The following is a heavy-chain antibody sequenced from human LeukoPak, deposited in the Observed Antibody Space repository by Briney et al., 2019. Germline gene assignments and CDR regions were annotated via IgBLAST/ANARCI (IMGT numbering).Heavy chain of an antibody. J-gene: IGHJ4*02. CDR1: GFTFSDYD. CDR3: GRAFPPLRTSSAGDL. Sequence: GGSLRLSCSASGFTFSDYDMNWVRQAPGKGLEWVSSISGLSTHIYYGGPVKGRFSISRDNAKNSVYLQMNSLGVEDTAIYYCGRAFPPLRTSSAGDLWGQGILVTVSS. CDR2: ISGLSTHI. V-gene: IGHV3-69-1*02. D-gene: IGHD3-16*01.